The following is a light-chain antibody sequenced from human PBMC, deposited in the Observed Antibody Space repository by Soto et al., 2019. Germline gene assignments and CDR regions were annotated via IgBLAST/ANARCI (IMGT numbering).Light chain of an antibody. J-gene: IGLJ2*01. CDR2: DNN. Sequence: QSALTQPASVSGSPGQSITISCTAANSDVGSFNSVSWYQQHPGKAPKLILYDNNKRPSGIPDRFSGSKSGTSGTLDITGLQTGDEADYYCATWDGSLPGEVFGGGTQLTVL. CDR3: ATWDGSLPGEV. V-gene: IGLV2-14*03. CDR1: NSDVGSFNS.